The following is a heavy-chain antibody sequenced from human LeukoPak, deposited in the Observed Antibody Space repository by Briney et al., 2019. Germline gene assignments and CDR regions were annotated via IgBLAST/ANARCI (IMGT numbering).Heavy chain of an antibody. Sequence: PSETLSLTCTASGGYISGYYWSWIRQPPGKGLEWIGEVYYNGSTSHNPSLKSRLTISVDTSKKQFSLNLSSVTAADTAVYYCARDFHSRYGGRYLDYWGQGTLVTVSS. CDR2: VYYNGST. V-gene: IGHV4-59*01. CDR3: ARDFHSRYGGRYLDY. CDR1: GGYISGYY. J-gene: IGHJ4*02. D-gene: IGHD1-26*01.